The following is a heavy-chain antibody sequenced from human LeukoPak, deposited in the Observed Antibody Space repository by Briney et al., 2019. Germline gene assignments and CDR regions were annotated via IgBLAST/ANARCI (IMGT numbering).Heavy chain of an antibody. D-gene: IGHD3-22*01. J-gene: IGHJ4*02. CDR3: ARTRWYYHDSNGYMTYFDY. CDR1: GDTFSTYA. V-gene: IGHV1-69*01. CDR2: IIPVYGTP. Sequence: SVKVSCKASGDTFSTYAISWVRQAPGQGLEWMGGIIPVYGTPNYAQKFQGRVTIIADQSTSTAYMELSSLRFGDTAVYYCARTRWYYHDSNGYMTYFDYWGQGTLVTVSS.